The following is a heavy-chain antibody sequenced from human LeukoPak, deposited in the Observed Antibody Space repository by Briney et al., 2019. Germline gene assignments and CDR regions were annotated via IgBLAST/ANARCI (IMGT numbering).Heavy chain of an antibody. V-gene: IGHV3-74*01. CDR3: ARMTAYRPFDC. Sequence: GGSLRLSCAASGFTLSSYWMHWVRQAPGKGLVWVSRINSDGSSINYADFVKGRFTISRDNAKNTLYLQMNSLRAEDTAVYYCARMTAYRPFDCRGQGTLVTVSS. J-gene: IGHJ4*02. D-gene: IGHD4-11*01. CDR2: INSDGSSI. CDR1: GFTLSSYW.